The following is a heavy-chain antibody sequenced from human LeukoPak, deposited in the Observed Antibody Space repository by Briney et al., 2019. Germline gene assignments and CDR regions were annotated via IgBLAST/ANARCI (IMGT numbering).Heavy chain of an antibody. V-gene: IGHV3-74*01. D-gene: IGHD3-10*01. CDR2: INSDGSST. CDR3: AKDLMRDRWFGES. Sequence: PGGSLRLSCAASGFTFSSYWMHWVRQAPGKGLVWVSRINSDGSSTSYSASVKGRFTISRDTSRNTLYLQMNSLRLDDTAVYYCAKDLMRDRWFGESWGQGTLVTVSS. CDR1: GFTFSSYW. J-gene: IGHJ5*02.